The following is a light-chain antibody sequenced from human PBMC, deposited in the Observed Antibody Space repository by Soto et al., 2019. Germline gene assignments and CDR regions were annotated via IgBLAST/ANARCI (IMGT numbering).Light chain of an antibody. J-gene: IGKJ2*01. V-gene: IGKV1-8*01. CDR2: AAS. CDR3: QQYYGYPPSYT. Sequence: AIRMTQSPSSLSASTGDRVTITCRASQGISSYLAWYQQKPGKAPKLLIYAASTLQSGVPSRFSGSGSGTDFTLTISCLHSEDFATYYCQQYYGYPPSYTFGQGTKLEIK. CDR1: QGISSY.